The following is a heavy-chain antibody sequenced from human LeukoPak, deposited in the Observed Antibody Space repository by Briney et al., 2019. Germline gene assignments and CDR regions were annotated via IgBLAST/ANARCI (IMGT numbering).Heavy chain of an antibody. CDR1: GFSVSGIH. V-gene: IGHV3-53*05. CDR3: AKDRRNDFDY. D-gene: IGHD1-14*01. Sequence: GGSLRLSCVASGFSVSGIHMNWVRQAPGKDLEWVSGLYSGGATYYADSMGGRFTISRDNAKNSLYLQMNSLRGDDTALYYCAKDRRNDFDYWGQGTLVTVSS. CDR2: LYSGGAT. J-gene: IGHJ4*02.